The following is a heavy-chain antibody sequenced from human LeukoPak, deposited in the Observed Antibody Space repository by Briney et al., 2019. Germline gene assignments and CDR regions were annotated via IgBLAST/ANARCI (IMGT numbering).Heavy chain of an antibody. CDR3: AKALDYWYFDY. D-gene: IGHD2/OR15-2a*01. Sequence: GGSLRLSCAASGFTFSNYAMSWVHQAPGKGLEWVSAISGRPSYADSVKGRFTISRDNSKNTLYLQVNSLRAEDTAVYYCAKALDYWYFDYWGQGTLVTVSS. V-gene: IGHV3-23*01. CDR2: ISGRP. CDR1: GFTFSNYA. J-gene: IGHJ4*02.